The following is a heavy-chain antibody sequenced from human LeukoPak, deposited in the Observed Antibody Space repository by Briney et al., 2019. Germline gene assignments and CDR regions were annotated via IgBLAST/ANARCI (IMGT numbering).Heavy chain of an antibody. D-gene: IGHD3-16*01. CDR2: IQPDGSEQ. CDR1: GFTFDDYG. Sequence: GGSLRLSCAASGFTFDDYGMSWVRQAPGKGLEWVGNIQPDGSEQYPVDSVKGRFTISRDNSRKLLFLQMNSLRVEDTAVYYCASQSYARFDPWGQGTLVTVSS. CDR3: ASQSYARFDP. J-gene: IGHJ5*02. V-gene: IGHV3-7*01.